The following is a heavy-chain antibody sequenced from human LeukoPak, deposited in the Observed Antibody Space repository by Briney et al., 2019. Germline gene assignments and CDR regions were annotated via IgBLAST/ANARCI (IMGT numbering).Heavy chain of an antibody. Sequence: ASVKVSCKASGYTFTSHGIGWVRQAPGQGLEWMGWVSTYNGNTNYVPKYQGRVTITTDTSTSTAYMELRSLRSDDTAVYYCARDVDTATDQINDYWGQGTLVTVSS. D-gene: IGHD5-18*01. CDR2: VSTYNGNT. V-gene: IGHV1-18*04. CDR3: ARDVDTATDQINDY. CDR1: GYTFTSHG. J-gene: IGHJ4*02.